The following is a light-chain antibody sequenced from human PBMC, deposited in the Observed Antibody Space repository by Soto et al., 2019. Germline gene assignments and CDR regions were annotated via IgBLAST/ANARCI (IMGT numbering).Light chain of an antibody. V-gene: IGLV2-14*01. J-gene: IGLJ1*01. Sequence: QSVLTQPASVSGSPGQSITISCTGTSSNVGGYNYVSWYQQHPGKAPKVMIYEVSNRPSGVSHRFSGSKSGNTASLTISGLQAEDEADYYCSSYTSSSTYVFGTGTKLTVL. CDR2: EVS. CDR3: SSYTSSSTYV. CDR1: SSNVGGYNY.